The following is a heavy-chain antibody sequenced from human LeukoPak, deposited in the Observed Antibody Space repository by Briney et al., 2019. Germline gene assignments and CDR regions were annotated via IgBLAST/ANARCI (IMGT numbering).Heavy chain of an antibody. Sequence: SETLSLTCTVSGGSISSYYWSWIRQPAGKGLEWIGRIYTSGSTNYNPSLKSRVTMSVDTSKNQFSLKLSSVTAADTAVYYCARVRYDSSGYYEDYWGQGTLVTVSS. CDR1: GGSISSYY. J-gene: IGHJ4*02. CDR2: IYTSGST. CDR3: ARVRYDSSGYYEDY. V-gene: IGHV4-4*07. D-gene: IGHD3-22*01.